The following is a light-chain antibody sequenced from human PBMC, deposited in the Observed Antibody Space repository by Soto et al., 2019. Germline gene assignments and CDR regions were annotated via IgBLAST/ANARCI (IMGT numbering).Light chain of an antibody. J-gene: IGKJ4*01. Sequence: EIVLTQSPATLSLSPGERATLSCRASQSVSSYLAWYQQKPCQGPRLLIQDASNRATGVPARFSGSGSGTDFTLNISSLEPEDSAVYYCQQRSNWPFFGGGTMVEIK. CDR2: DAS. CDR1: QSVSSY. CDR3: QQRSNWPF. V-gene: IGKV3-11*01.